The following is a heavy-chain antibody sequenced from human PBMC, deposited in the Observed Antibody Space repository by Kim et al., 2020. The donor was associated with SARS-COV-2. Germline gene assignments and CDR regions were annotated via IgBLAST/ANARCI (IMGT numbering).Heavy chain of an antibody. CDR3: AATPRYSSGWYFPLFDI. D-gene: IGHD6-19*01. J-gene: IGHJ3*02. CDR1: GGSISSYY. CDR2: IYYSGST. Sequence: SETLSLTCTVSGGSISSYYWSWIRQPPGKGLEWIGYIYYSGSTNYNPSLKSRVTISVDTSKNQFSLKLSSVTAADTAVYYCAATPRYSSGWYFPLFDIWGQGTMVTVSS. V-gene: IGHV4-59*13.